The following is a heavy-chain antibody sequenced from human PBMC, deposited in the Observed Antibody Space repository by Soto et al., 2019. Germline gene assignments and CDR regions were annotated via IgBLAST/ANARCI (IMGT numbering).Heavy chain of an antibody. CDR2: ISSSGGST. V-gene: IGHV3-23*01. Sequence: EVQLLESGGGLVQPGGSLRLSCAASGFTLSSYAMSWVRQAPGKGLEWVSAISSSGGSTYYADSVKGRFTISRDNSELTLYLQMDSLVVEHTAVYYCAEGSAWWYFACWGRGTLVTVSS. CDR1: GFTLSSYA. CDR3: AEGSAWWYFAC. J-gene: IGHJ2*01.